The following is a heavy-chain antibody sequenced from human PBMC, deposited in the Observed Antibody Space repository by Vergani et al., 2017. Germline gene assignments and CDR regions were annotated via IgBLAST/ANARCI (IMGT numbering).Heavy chain of an antibody. Sequence: QVQLQQWGGGLLKPSETLSLTCVVNGGSFTSYHWTWIRQSPGEGLEWVGDIDHTGRPDYNPSLKSRLTMSVDKSLNQFSLTLNSLTATDTAIYFCARVNTETNGHLYYYYYMDVWGQGTAVTVS. V-gene: IGHV4-34*01. CDR1: GGSFTSYH. D-gene: IGHD4-11*01. J-gene: IGHJ6*03. CDR3: ARVNTETNGHLYYYYYMDV. CDR2: IDHTGRP.